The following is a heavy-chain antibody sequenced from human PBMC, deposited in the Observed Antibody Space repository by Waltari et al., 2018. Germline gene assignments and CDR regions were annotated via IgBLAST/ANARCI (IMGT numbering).Heavy chain of an antibody. Sequence: QMELQESGPRLVKPSETLSLTCNVSGDSISGSRNYWAWLRQPPGKNLQWIGSIYYSGTTSYNPSLKGHWAISVDTSRNQFSLNVNSVTAADTGSYYCARQLRFVDWIPRYFDSWGRGTLATVSS. V-gene: IGHV4-39*01. CDR2: IYYSGTT. CDR3: ARQLRFVDWIPRYFDS. J-gene: IGHJ4*02. CDR1: GDSISGSRNY. D-gene: IGHD3-3*01.